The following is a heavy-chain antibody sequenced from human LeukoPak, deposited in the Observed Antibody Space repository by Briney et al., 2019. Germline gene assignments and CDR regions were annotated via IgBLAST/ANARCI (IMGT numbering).Heavy chain of an antibody. CDR2: IYHSGST. D-gene: IGHD1-1*01. J-gene: IGHJ3*02. Sequence: SETLSLTCAVSGYSISSGYYWGWIRQPPGKGLEWIGSIYHSGSTYYNPSLKSRVTISVDTSKNQSSLKLSSVTAADTAVYYCARGTTDAFDIWGQGTMVTVSS. V-gene: IGHV4-38-2*01. CDR1: GYSISSGYY. CDR3: ARGTTDAFDI.